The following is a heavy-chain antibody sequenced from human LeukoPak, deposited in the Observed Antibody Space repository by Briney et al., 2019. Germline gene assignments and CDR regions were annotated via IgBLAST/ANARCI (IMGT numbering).Heavy chain of an antibody. CDR3: ARELATMIVVVSYFDY. CDR2: IKQDGSEK. Sequence: PGGSLRLSCAASGFTFSSYWMSWVRQAPGKGLGWVANIKQDGSEKHYVDSVKGRFTISRDNTKKSLYLQMNSLRAEDTAVYYCARELATMIVVVSYFDYWGQGTLVTVSS. V-gene: IGHV3-7*01. J-gene: IGHJ4*02. D-gene: IGHD3-22*01. CDR1: GFTFSSYW.